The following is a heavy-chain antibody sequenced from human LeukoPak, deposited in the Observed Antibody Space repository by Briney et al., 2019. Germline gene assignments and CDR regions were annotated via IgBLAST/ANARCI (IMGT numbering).Heavy chain of an antibody. D-gene: IGHD5-12*01. CDR2: IKQDGSEK. CDR3: ARDFSSSGYSPGGY. V-gene: IGHV3-7*03. J-gene: IGHJ4*02. CDR1: GFTFSSPW. Sequence: PGGSLRLSCAASGFTFSSPWMTWVRQAPGKGLEWVANIKQDGSEKNHMDSVKGRFTISRDNAKNSLYLQMNSLRAEDTAVYYCARDFSSSGYSPGGYWGQGTLVTVSS.